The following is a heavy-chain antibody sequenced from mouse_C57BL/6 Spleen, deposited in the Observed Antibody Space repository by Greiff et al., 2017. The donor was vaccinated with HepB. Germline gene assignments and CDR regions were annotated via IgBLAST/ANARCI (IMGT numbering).Heavy chain of an antibody. CDR1: GFTFSDYY. J-gene: IGHJ3*01. CDR3: ASRDYDAAWFAY. Sequence: EVQGVESGGGLVQPGGSLKLSCAASGFTFSDYYMYWVRQTPEKRLEWVAYISNGGGSTYYPDTVKGRFTISRDNAKNTLYLQMSRLKSEDTAMYYCASRDYDAAWFAYWGQGTLVTVSA. D-gene: IGHD2-4*01. CDR2: ISNGGGST. V-gene: IGHV5-12*01.